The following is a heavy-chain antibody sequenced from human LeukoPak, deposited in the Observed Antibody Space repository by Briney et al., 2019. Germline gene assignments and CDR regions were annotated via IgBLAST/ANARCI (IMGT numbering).Heavy chain of an antibody. Sequence: SQTLSLTCAISGDSVSTSSVAWNWIRQSPSRSLEWLGRTYHRSKWNNDYAVSVKSRIIINPDTSKNQFSLQLNSVTPEDTAVYYCARYNWNGGRAFDVWGQGTTVTVSS. D-gene: IGHD1-1*01. CDR1: GDSVSTSSVA. CDR3: ARYNWNGGRAFDV. V-gene: IGHV6-1*01. CDR2: TYHRSKWNN. J-gene: IGHJ3*01.